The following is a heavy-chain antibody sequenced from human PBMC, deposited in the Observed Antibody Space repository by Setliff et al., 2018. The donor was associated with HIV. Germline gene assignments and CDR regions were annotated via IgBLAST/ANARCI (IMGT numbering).Heavy chain of an antibody. CDR2: INHSGST. CDR1: GGSISSGSYY. J-gene: IGHJ4*02. Sequence: SETLSLTCTVSGGSISSGSYYWSWIRQPAGKGLEWIGEINHSGSTNYNPSLKSRVTISVDTSKNQFSLKLSSVTAADTAVYYCARDVSWRVRTYIDYWGQGALVTVSS. V-gene: IGHV4-61*10. D-gene: IGHD3-3*01. CDR3: ARDVSWRVRTYIDY.